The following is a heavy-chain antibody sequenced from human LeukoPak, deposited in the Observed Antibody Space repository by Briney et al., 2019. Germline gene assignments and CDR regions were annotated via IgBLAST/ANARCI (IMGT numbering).Heavy chain of an antibody. CDR3: ARGVLHCTNGLCYFHFDY. CDR1: GGSISSYY. J-gene: IGHJ4*02. D-gene: IGHD2-8*01. Sequence: PSETLSLTCSVSGGSISSYYWGWIRQPPGKGLEWIAYMYNSGSSTNYNPSLTSRVTISVDTSKNQFSLKLSSVTVADTAVYYCARGVLHCTNGLCYFHFDYWGQGTLVTVSS. V-gene: IGHV4-59*08. CDR2: MYNSGSST.